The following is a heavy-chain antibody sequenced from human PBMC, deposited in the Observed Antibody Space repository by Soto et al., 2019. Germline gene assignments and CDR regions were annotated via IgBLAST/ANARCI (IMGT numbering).Heavy chain of an antibody. CDR3: AHLMITYGGVIGDDFFDI. CDR2: IYWDDDK. CDR1: AFSLTTKGVG. D-gene: IGHD3-16*02. J-gene: IGHJ3*02. Sequence: QITLKESGPTLVKPTQTLTLTCTFSAFSLTTKGVGVGWIRQPPGEALEWLAVIYWDDDKRYSPSLKSRLTISKDTSKNLVVLTMSNMDPVDTATNYCAHLMITYGGVIGDDFFDIWGHGTMVTVSS. V-gene: IGHV2-5*02.